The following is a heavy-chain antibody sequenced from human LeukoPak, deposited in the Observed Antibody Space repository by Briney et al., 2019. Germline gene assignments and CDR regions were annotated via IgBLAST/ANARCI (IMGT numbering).Heavy chain of an antibody. CDR3: ARAKVSDY. J-gene: IGHJ4*02. V-gene: IGHV3-7*01. D-gene: IGHD1-14*01. CDR2: IKQDGSEK. CDR1: GFIFSNYW. Sequence: GGSLRLSCAASGFIFSNYWMSWVRQAPGKGLEWVANIKQDGSEKFYVDSVKGRFTISRDNAKNSLYLQMNSLRAEDTAVYYCARAKVSDYWGQGTLVTVYS.